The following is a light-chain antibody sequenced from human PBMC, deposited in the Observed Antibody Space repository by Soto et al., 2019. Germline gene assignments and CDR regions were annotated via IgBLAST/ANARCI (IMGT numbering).Light chain of an antibody. V-gene: IGLV2-14*01. CDR2: YVS. CDR1: SSDVGGYNY. CDR3: SSYTSSSTYV. Sequence: QSVLTQPDSVSGSPGQSITISCTGTSSDVGGYNYVSWYQQHPGKAPKHMIYYVSHRPSGVSILFPCPMSGSTALLTLSGLQAEDEADYYCSSYTSSSTYVFGTGTKVTVL. J-gene: IGLJ1*01.